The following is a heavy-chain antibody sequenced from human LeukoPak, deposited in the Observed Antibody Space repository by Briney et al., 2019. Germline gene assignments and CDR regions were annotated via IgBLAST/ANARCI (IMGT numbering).Heavy chain of an antibody. CDR2: IYSGGST. CDR1: GFTVSSNY. Sequence: GGSLRLSCAVSGFTVSSNYMSWVRQAPGGGLEWVSVIYSGGSTYYADSVKGRFTISRDNSKNTLYLQMNSLRAEDTAVYYCASDQRGCSGGSCYSRAFDIWGQGTMVTVSS. CDR3: ASDQRGCSGGSCYSRAFDI. V-gene: IGHV3-53*01. J-gene: IGHJ3*02. D-gene: IGHD2-15*01.